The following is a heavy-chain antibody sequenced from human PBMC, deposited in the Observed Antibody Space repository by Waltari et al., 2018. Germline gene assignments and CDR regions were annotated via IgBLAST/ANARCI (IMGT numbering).Heavy chain of an antibody. D-gene: IGHD3-10*01. CDR1: GYSISSGSY. Sequence: QVQLQESGPGLVKPSETLSLTCAVSGYSISSGSYWGWIRQPPGKGLEWIGSIYHSGSTYYNPSLKSRVTISVDTSKNQFSLKLSSVTAADTAVYYCARAYGSGSYYNGVGYWGQGTLVTVSS. V-gene: IGHV4-38-2*01. CDR2: IYHSGST. CDR3: ARAYGSGSYYNGVGY. J-gene: IGHJ4*02.